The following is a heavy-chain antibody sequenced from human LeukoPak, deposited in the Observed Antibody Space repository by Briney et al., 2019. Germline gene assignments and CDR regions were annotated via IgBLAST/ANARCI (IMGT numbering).Heavy chain of an antibody. CDR2: VFHTLIT. J-gene: IGHJ6*03. D-gene: IGHD1-26*01. V-gene: IGHV4-34*12. Sequence: SHTLSLTCAVYGGSFSVCYWIWVRQPPAKGLEGGGGVFHTLITYYTPSLTSRLSIEVDTPKNQFSLKLRSVTAADTAVYYCARHGERGYYYYMDVWGKGTTVTVSS. CDR3: ARHGERGYYYYMDV. CDR1: GGSFSVCY.